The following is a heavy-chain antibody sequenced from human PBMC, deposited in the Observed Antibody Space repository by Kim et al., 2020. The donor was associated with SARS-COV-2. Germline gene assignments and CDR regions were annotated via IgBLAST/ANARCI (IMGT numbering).Heavy chain of an antibody. V-gene: IGHV3-48*03. D-gene: IGHD2-21*02. CDR2: ISSSGSTI. Sequence: GGSLRLSCAASGFTFSSYEMNWVRQAPGKGLEWVSYISSSGSTIYYADSVKGRFTISRDNAKNSLYLQMNSLRAEDTAVYYCARGTYCGGDCYSYYFDYWGQGTLVTVSS. J-gene: IGHJ4*02. CDR1: GFTFSSYE. CDR3: ARGTYCGGDCYSYYFDY.